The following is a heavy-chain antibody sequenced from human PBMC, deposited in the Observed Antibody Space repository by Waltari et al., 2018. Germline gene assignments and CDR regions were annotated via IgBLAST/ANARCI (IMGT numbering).Heavy chain of an antibody. Sequence: EVHLVGSGGGLVQPGGSLTLSCAASGFTFSHFTMYWFRQASGKGLEWVGHIRSKANNYATGNAASVKGRFTVSRDDSKNTAYLQMNSLRTEDTAIYYCTNFMSGWGQGTTVTVSS. D-gene: IGHD3-10*01. V-gene: IGHV3-73*02. CDR1: GFTFSHFT. J-gene: IGHJ6*02. CDR3: TNFMSG. CDR2: IRSKANNYAT.